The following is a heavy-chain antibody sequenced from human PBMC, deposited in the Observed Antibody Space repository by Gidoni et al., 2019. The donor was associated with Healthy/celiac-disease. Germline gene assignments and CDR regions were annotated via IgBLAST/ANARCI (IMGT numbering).Heavy chain of an antibody. J-gene: IGHJ5*02. CDR1: GGSISSGGYY. D-gene: IGHD3-16*01. CDR3: ARMWGANWFDP. CDR2: IYYSEST. Sequence: QVQLQEPCPGLVKPSPTLSRPCTVSGGSISSGGYYWSWLRQHPGKGLEWIGYIYYSESTYYNPSLMSLVSISVDTSKNQFSLKLSAVTAADTAVYYCARMWGANWFDPWGQGTLVTVSS. V-gene: IGHV4-31*01.